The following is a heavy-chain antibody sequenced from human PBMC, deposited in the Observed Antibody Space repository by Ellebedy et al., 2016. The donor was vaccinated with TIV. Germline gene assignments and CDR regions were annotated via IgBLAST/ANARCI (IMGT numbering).Heavy chain of an antibody. CDR2: INPYSSGT. Sequence: AASVKVSCKASGYTFTDYYIHWVRQAPGQGLEWMGCINPYSSGTSYAQKFQGWVTMTRDASISTAYMELSRLKSDDTAVYYCARGGVSGSYSYNWFDPWGQGTLVTVSS. CDR1: GYTFTDYY. CDR3: ARGGVSGSYSYNWFDP. D-gene: IGHD1-26*01. V-gene: IGHV1-2*04. J-gene: IGHJ5*02.